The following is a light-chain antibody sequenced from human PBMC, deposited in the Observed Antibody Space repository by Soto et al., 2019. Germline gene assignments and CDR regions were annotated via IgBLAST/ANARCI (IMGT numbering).Light chain of an antibody. Sequence: DIPMTQSPSTLSASVGYRVTITCRASQSISSWLAWYQQKPGKAPKLLIYKASSLESGVPSRFSGSGSGTEFTLTISSLQPDDFATYYCQQYNSYPYTFGQGTKLEIK. V-gene: IGKV1-5*03. CDR1: QSISSW. CDR2: KAS. CDR3: QQYNSYPYT. J-gene: IGKJ2*01.